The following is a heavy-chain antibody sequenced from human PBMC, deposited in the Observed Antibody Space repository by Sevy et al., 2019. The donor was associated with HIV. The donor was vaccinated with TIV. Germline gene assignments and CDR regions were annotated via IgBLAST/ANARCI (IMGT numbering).Heavy chain of an antibody. CDR2: ISATGSST. D-gene: IGHD3-16*01. V-gene: IGHV3-23*01. Sequence: GSLRLSCAGSGFTFSNFAMSWVRQAPGKGLEWVSAISATGSSTFYSDSVKGRFTTSRDNSKNTLYLQMNSLRADDTAVYYCAKDWGTTAISDYWGQGTLVTVSS. J-gene: IGHJ4*02. CDR3: AKDWGTTAISDY. CDR1: GFTFSNFA.